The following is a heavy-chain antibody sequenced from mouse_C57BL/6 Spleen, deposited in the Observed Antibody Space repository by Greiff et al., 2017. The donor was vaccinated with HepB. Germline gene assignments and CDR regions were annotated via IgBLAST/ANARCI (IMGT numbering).Heavy chain of an antibody. D-gene: IGHD2-4*01. CDR1: GFTFSDYG. Sequence: EVQLQESGGGLVKPGGSLKLSCAASGFTFSDYGMHWVRQAPEKGLEWVAYISSGSSTIYYADTVKGRFTISRDNAKNTLFLQMTSLRSEDTAMYYCAREDYDERTLGAFDYWGQGTTLTVSS. CDR3: AREDYDERTLGAFDY. V-gene: IGHV5-17*01. CDR2: ISSGSSTI. J-gene: IGHJ2*01.